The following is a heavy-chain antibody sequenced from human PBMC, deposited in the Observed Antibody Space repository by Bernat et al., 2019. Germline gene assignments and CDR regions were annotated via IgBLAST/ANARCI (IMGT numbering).Heavy chain of an antibody. V-gene: IGHV4-61*02. CDR2: IYTSGST. CDR3: ARETLGGYSYYFDY. D-gene: IGHD5-12*01. J-gene: IGHJ4*02. CDR1: GGSISSGSYY. Sequence: QVQLQESGPGLVKPSQTLSLTCTVSGGSISSGSYYWSWIRQPAGKGLEWIGRIYTSGSTNYNPSLKSRVTISVDTSKNQFSLKLSSVTAADTAVYYCARETLGGYSYYFDYWGQGTLVTVSS.